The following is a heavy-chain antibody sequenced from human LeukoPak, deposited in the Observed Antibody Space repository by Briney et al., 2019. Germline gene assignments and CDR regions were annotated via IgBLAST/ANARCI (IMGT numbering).Heavy chain of an antibody. Sequence: HPGGSLRLSCAASGFTFSSYSMNWVRQAPGKGLDWVSYISGTSSTMHYADSVKGRFTISRDNAKNSLYLQMNSLRAEDTAVYYCARVEWEGPHPTLNYWGQGTLITVSS. CDR2: ISGTSSTM. CDR3: ARVEWEGPHPTLNY. D-gene: IGHD1-26*01. J-gene: IGHJ4*02. V-gene: IGHV3-48*04. CDR1: GFTFSSYS.